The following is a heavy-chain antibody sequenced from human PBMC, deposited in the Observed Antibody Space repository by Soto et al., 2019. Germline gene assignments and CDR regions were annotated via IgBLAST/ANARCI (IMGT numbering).Heavy chain of an antibody. J-gene: IGHJ4*02. CDR3: ARGGGTYRVDY. CDR1: GGSISSYY. D-gene: IGHD5-12*01. V-gene: IGHV4-59*01. Sequence: SETLSLTCSVSGGSISSYYWSWIRQPPGKGLECIGYISNSGSTSYNPSLQSRVTISVDTSKNRFSLKLSSVTAADTAVYYCARGGGTYRVDYWGQGTLVTVSA. CDR2: ISNSGST.